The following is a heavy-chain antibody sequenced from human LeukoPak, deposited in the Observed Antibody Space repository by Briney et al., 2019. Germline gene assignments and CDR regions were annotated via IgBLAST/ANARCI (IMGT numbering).Heavy chain of an antibody. J-gene: IGHJ4*02. CDR2: ISGYNGDT. D-gene: IGHD3-16*01. CDR1: GYPLSSCG. V-gene: IGHV1-18*01. Sequence: ASVKVSCKTFGYPLSSCGINWVRQAPGQGLEWMGWISGYNGDTNYAQKFQGRVTMTTDTSTNTAYMDLRRLRSDDTAVYYCARNWGAGHPINFDYWGQGTLVTVSS. CDR3: ARNWGAGHPINFDY.